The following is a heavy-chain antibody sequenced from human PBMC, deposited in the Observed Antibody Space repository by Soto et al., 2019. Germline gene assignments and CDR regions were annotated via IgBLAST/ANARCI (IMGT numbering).Heavy chain of an antibody. V-gene: IGHV3-72*01. J-gene: IGHJ4*02. CDR3: ARGVVSTGYFDY. D-gene: IGHD5-12*01. CDR2: SRAKVHSHTT. CDR1: GFTFSDHY. Sequence: EVQLAESGGGLVQPGGSLRLSCAASGFTFSDHYMDWVRQAPGKGLEWVARSRAKVHSHTTEYAASVKGRFTISRGDSENSLYLQMNSLKTEDTAVYYCARGVVSTGYFDYWGQGTLVTVSS.